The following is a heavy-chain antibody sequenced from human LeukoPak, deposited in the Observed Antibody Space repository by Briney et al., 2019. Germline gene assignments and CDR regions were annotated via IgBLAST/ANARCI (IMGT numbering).Heavy chain of an antibody. Sequence: GGSLRLSCAASGFTFDDYGMSWVRQAPGKGLEWVSGINWNGSSTGYADSVKGRFTISRDNAKNSLYLQMNSLRAEDTALYYCARGSGFADTYYYDSSGYYLSDYWGQGTLVTVSS. CDR3: ARGSGFADTYYYDSSGYYLSDY. CDR1: GFTFDDYG. V-gene: IGHV3-20*04. CDR2: INWNGSST. D-gene: IGHD3-22*01. J-gene: IGHJ4*02.